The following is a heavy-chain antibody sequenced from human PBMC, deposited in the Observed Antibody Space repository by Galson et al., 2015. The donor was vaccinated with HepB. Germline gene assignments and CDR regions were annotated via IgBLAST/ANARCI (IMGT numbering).Heavy chain of an antibody. J-gene: IGHJ4*02. V-gene: IGHV1-8*01. Sequence: SVKVSCKASGYIFTSYDINWVRQATGQGLEWMGWTNPNSGNAGYAQKFQGRVTMTRDISTSTAYMELSSLSFDDTAVYYCARVRALSHFDFWGQGTLVTVPP. CDR3: ARVRALSHFDF. CDR2: TNPNSGNA. CDR1: GYIFTSYD.